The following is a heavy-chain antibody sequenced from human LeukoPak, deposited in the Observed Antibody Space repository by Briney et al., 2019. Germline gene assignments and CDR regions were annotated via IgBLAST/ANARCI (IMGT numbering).Heavy chain of an antibody. CDR3: ARTYYDFWSGSRTTYYFDY. CDR2: IWYDGSNK. J-gene: IGHJ4*02. V-gene: IGHV3-33*01. Sequence: PGGSLRLSCAASGFTFSSYGMHWVRQAPGKGLEWVAVIWYDGSNKYYADSVKGRFTISRDNSKNTLYLQMNSLRAEDTAVYYCARTYYDFWSGSRTTYYFDYWGQGTLVTVSS. D-gene: IGHD3-3*01. CDR1: GFTFSSYG.